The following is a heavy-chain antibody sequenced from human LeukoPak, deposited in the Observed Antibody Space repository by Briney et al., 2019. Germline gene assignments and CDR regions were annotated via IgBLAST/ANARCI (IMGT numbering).Heavy chain of an antibody. CDR3: ARDFVGYCSSTSCSGHDAFDI. J-gene: IGHJ3*02. V-gene: IGHV1-18*01. CDR1: GYTFTSYG. CDR2: ISAYSGNT. D-gene: IGHD2-2*03. Sequence: ASVKVSCKASGYTFTSYGISWVRQAPGQGLEWMGWISAYSGNTNYAQKLQGRVTMTTDTSTSTAYMELRSLRSDDTAVYYCARDFVGYCSSTSCSGHDAFDIWGQGTMVTVSS.